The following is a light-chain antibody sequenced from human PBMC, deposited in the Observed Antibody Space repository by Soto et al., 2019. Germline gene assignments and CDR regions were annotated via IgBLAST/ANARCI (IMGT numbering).Light chain of an antibody. Sequence: DIQMTQSPSSLSASVGDRVTITCRASQSVRTYLNWYQQIPGKAPKLLIYVASSLPTGVPSRFSGSGSGTDFTLTIGSLQPEDFATYYCQQSYSSPFTFGPGTKVDIK. CDR1: QSVRTY. CDR2: VAS. CDR3: QQSYSSPFT. V-gene: IGKV1-39*01. J-gene: IGKJ3*01.